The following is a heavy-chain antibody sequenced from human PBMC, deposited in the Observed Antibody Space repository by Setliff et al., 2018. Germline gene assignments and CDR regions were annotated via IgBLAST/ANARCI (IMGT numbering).Heavy chain of an antibody. CDR2: IFPTGTT. D-gene: IGHD1-20*01. V-gene: IGHV4-61*02. CDR1: GDSITSGSVY. J-gene: IGHJ5*02. Sequence: SETLSLTCTVSGDSITSGSVYWSWIRQPAGKGLEWIGRIFPTGTTNYNPDLKSRVTMSVDTSKKRFSLMLRSVTAADTAIYYCAGYNSSAACFDLWGPGTLVTVSS. CDR3: AGYNSSAACFDL.